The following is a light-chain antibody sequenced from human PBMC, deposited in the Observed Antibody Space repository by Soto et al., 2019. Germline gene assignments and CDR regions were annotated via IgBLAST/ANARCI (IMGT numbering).Light chain of an antibody. CDR1: SSDVGGYNY. CDR2: EVS. Sequence: QSALTQPPSVSGSPGQSITISCTGTSSDVGGYNYVSWYQQHPGKAPKLMIYEVSNRPSGVSNRFSGSKSGNTASLTISGLQADDEADYYCSSYTSSSTYVFGTGTKLTVL. V-gene: IGLV2-14*01. CDR3: SSYTSSSTYV. J-gene: IGLJ1*01.